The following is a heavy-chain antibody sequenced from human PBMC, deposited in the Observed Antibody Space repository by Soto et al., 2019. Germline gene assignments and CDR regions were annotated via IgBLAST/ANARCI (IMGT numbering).Heavy chain of an antibody. CDR1: GFPFSSYA. Sequence: EVPLLESGGGLVQPGGSLRLSCAASGFPFSSYAMSWVRQAPGQGLEWVSAISGSGGSTYYADSVKGRCTISRDNSKNTLYLQMNSLIAEDTAVYYCAKSVGSWYIYGMDVWGQGTTVTVSS. D-gene: IGHD6-13*01. CDR2: ISGSGGST. J-gene: IGHJ6*02. V-gene: IGHV3-23*01. CDR3: AKSVGSWYIYGMDV.